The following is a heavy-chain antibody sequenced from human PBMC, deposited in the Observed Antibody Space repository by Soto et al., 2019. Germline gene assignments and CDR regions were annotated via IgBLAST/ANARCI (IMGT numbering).Heavy chain of an antibody. D-gene: IGHD3-3*01. CDR2: IYYSGST. V-gene: IGHV4-39*01. CDR1: GGSISGSSYY. Sequence: SETLSLTCTVSGGSISGSSYYWGWIRQPPGKGLEWIGSIYYSGSTYYNPSLKSRVTISADTSKNQFSLKLSSVTAADTAVYYCARHAPYYDFWSGYFDTYYYYYGMDVWGQGTTVTVSS. J-gene: IGHJ6*02. CDR3: ARHAPYYDFWSGYFDTYYYYYGMDV.